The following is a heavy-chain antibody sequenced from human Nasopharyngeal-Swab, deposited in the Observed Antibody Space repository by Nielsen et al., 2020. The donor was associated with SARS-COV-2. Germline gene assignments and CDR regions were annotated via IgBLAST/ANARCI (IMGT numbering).Heavy chain of an antibody. CDR2: IKYDGSEK. V-gene: IGHV3-7*01. CDR3: ARDGVDY. Sequence: GGSLRLSCAGSGFTFTAYCINWVRQAPGKWLEWVANIKYDGSEKKYVESVKGRFTIARDNAKKSLYLQMNALRVEDTAIYYCARDGVDYWGQGTLVTVSS. D-gene: IGHD3-3*01. J-gene: IGHJ4*02. CDR1: GFTFTAYC.